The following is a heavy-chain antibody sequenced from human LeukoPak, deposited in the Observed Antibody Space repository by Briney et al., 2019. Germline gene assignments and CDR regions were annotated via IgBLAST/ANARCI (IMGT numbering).Heavy chain of an antibody. CDR2: IGTAGDT. D-gene: IGHD4-23*01. Sequence: GGSLRLSCAASGFTFSSYDMHWVRQATGKGLEWVSAIGTAGDTYYPGSVKGRFTISRENAKNSLYLQMNSLRAGDTAVYYCARALLPGDYGGLAYYFDYWGQGTLVTVSS. J-gene: IGHJ4*02. CDR3: ARALLPGDYGGLAYYFDY. V-gene: IGHV3-13*01. CDR1: GFTFSSYD.